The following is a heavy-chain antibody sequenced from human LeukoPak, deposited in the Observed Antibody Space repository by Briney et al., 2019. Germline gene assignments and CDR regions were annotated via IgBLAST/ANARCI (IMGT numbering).Heavy chain of an antibody. CDR1: GFTFSSYG. V-gene: IGHV3-21*01. CDR3: ARDRVYYDSSGYYYAQEVFDI. Sequence: GGSLRLSCAASGFTFSSYGMNWVRQAPGKGLEWVSSISSSSSYIYYADSVKGRFTISRDNAKNSLYLQMNSLRAEDTAVYYCARDRVYYDSSGYYYAQEVFDIWGQGTMVTVSS. CDR2: ISSSSSYI. J-gene: IGHJ3*02. D-gene: IGHD3-22*01.